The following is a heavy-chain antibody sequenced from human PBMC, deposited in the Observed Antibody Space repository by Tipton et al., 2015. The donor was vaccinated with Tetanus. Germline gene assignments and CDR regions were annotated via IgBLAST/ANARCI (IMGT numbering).Heavy chain of an antibody. CDR2: IYYSGST. Sequence: TLSLTCTVSGGSISSGGYYWSWTRQHPGKGLEWIGDIYYSGSTYYNPSLKSRVTISVDTSKNQFSLTLNSMAAADTGVYYCARHQSGYFTPFDYWGQGKLVTVSS. V-gene: IGHV4-31*03. CDR3: ARHQSGYFTPFDY. CDR1: GGSISSGGYY. D-gene: IGHD3-3*01. J-gene: IGHJ4*02.